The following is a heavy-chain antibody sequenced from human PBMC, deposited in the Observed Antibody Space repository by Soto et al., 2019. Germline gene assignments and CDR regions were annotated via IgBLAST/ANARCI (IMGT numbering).Heavy chain of an antibody. V-gene: IGHV1-8*01. CDR2: MNTNSGNT. D-gene: IGHD3-16*01. CDR3: AGLKQDYAVA. Sequence: QVQLVQSGAEVKKPGASVKVSCKASGYTFTSYDINWVRLATGHWPEWMGWMNTNSGNTAYAQKFQGRVTMTRTTSISTSYMELSSLRSEDTAVYYCAGLKQDYAVAWGQGTLVTVSS. J-gene: IGHJ5*02. CDR1: GYTFTSYD.